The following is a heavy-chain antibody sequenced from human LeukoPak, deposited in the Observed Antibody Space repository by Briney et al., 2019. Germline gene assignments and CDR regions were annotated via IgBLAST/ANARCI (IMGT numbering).Heavy chain of an antibody. V-gene: IGHV3-66*01. D-gene: IGHD4-17*01. CDR2: IYSGGST. J-gene: IGHJ4*02. CDR3: ARVDYGDYGFDY. Sequence: GGSLRLSCAASGLTVSSTYMSWVRQAPGKGLEWVSVIYSGGSTYYADSVKGRFTISRDNSKNTLYLQMNSLRAEDTAVYYCARVDYGDYGFDYWGQGTLVTVSS. CDR1: GLTVSSTY.